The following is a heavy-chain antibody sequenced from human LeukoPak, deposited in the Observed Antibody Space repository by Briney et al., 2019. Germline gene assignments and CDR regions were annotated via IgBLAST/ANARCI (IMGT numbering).Heavy chain of an antibody. D-gene: IGHD5-12*01. CDR2: INHSGST. CDR3: AREGNVGYRLFDY. CDR1: GGSFSGYY. Sequence: PSETLSLTCAVYGGSFSGYYWSWIRQPPGKGLEWIGEINHSGSTNYNPSLKSRVTISVDTSKNQFSLKLSSVTAADTAVYYCAREGNVGYRLFDYWGQGTLVTVSS. V-gene: IGHV4-34*01. J-gene: IGHJ4*02.